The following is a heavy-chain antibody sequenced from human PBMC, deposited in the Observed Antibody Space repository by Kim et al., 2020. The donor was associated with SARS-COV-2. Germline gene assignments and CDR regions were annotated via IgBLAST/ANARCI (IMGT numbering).Heavy chain of an antibody. Sequence: GGSLRLSRAASGFTFSSYEMNWVRQAPGKGLEWVSYISSSGGTIYYADSVKGRFTISRDNAKNSLYLQMNSLRAEDTAVYYCARAKLEHQYGMDVWGQGTTVTVSS. V-gene: IGHV3-48*03. CDR2: ISSSGGTI. J-gene: IGHJ6*02. CDR3: ARAKLEHQYGMDV. CDR1: GFTFSSYE.